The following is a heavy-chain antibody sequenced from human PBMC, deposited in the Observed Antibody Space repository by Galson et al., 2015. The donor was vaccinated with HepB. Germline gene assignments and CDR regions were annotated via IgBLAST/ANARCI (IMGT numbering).Heavy chain of an antibody. Sequence: SLRLSCAASGFTFSTYAMSWVRQAPGKGLEWVSGISDSGATTYYADPVRGRFTISRDNSKNTLYLQMNSLRAKDTAVYYCAKDRVGTTPYYFDYWGQGTLVTVSS. V-gene: IGHV3-23*01. J-gene: IGHJ4*02. CDR3: AKDRVGTTPYYFDY. CDR2: ISDSGATT. D-gene: IGHD1-26*01. CDR1: GFTFSTYA.